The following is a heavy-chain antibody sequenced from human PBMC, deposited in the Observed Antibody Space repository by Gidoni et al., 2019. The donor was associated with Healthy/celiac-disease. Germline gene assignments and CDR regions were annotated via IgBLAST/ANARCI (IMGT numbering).Heavy chain of an antibody. CDR3: AKATLGLSDAFDI. D-gene: IGHD3-16*01. Sequence: QVQLVESGGGVVQPGRSLRLACAASGFTFSSYGMHWVRQAQGKGLEWVSVISYDGSNKYYADSVKGRFTISRDNSKNTLYLQMNSLRAEDTAVYYCAKATLGLSDAFDIWGQVTLVTVSS. J-gene: IGHJ3*02. CDR2: ISYDGSNK. V-gene: IGHV3-30*18. CDR1: GFTFSSYG.